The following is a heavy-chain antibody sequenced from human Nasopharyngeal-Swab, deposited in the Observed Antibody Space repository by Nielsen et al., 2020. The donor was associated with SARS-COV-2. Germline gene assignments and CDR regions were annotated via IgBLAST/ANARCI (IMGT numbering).Heavy chain of an antibody. Sequence: GESLKISCAASGFSFSSYSMNWVRQAPGKGLEWVSSISNSSSYIYYADSVKGRFTISRDNAKNSLYLQMNSLRAEDTAVYYCARTPTIVVVPAAPDYWGQGTLVTVSS. CDR1: GFSFSSYS. CDR3: ARTPTIVVVPAAPDY. CDR2: ISNSSSYI. J-gene: IGHJ4*02. V-gene: IGHV3-21*01. D-gene: IGHD2-2*01.